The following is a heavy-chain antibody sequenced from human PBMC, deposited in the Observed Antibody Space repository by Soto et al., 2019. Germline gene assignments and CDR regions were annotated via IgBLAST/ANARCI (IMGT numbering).Heavy chain of an antibody. Sequence: EVQLVESGGGLVQPGGSLRLSCAASGFNFRTYWMSWVRQAPGKGLEWVANIKEDGSDKYYVDSVKGRLTVSRDNAKNLLYLQLNSLRAEDTAVYYCAREGFSYGPKGAVFDHWGQGSLVNVSS. CDR3: AREGFSYGPKGAVFDH. V-gene: IGHV3-7*03. CDR1: GFNFRTYW. CDR2: IKEDGSDK. D-gene: IGHD5-18*01. J-gene: IGHJ4*02.